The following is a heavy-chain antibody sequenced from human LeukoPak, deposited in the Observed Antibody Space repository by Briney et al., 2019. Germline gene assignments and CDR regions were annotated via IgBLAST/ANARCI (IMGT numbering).Heavy chain of an antibody. Sequence: GASVKVSCKPSGYTFTDYDITWVRQAPGQGLEWMGRVSPYNGNTYYSQRFQGRVTITKDTSTGTAYLDLRNLRADDTAMYYCARNGRVRRVVKDLFEYWGQGTLVAVSS. CDR1: GYTFTDYD. J-gene: IGHJ4*02. V-gene: IGHV1-18*01. CDR3: ARNGRVRRVVKDLFEY. CDR2: VSPYNGNT. D-gene: IGHD3-10*01.